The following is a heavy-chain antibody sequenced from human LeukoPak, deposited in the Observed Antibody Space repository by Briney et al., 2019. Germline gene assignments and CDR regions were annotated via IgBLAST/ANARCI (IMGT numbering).Heavy chain of an antibody. CDR3: ARDVGATPGYFDY. CDR2: MYYSGST. J-gene: IGHJ4*02. Sequence: SETLSLTCSVSGDSITYFYWSWIRQAAGKGLEWIGYMYYSGSTNYNPSTNYNPSLKSRVTISVDTSKNQFSLKLSSVTAADTAVYYCARDVGATPGYFDYWGQGTLVTVSS. CDR1: GDSITYFY. D-gene: IGHD1-26*01. V-gene: IGHV4-59*01.